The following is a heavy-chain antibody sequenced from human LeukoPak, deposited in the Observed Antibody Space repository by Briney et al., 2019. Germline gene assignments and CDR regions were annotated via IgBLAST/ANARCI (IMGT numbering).Heavy chain of an antibody. CDR3: AKKGSLVSPGNYFDY. J-gene: IGHJ4*02. CDR1: GFTFSSYA. V-gene: IGHV3-23*05. CDR2: LDESGTAT. D-gene: IGHD2-2*01. Sequence: GGSLRLFCAASGFTFSSYAMSWVRQAPGQGLEWVSSLDESGTATYYADSVRGRFTMSRDNSKSTLSLQMDSLRAEDTATYYCAKKGSLVSPGNYFDYWGQGTQVTVSA.